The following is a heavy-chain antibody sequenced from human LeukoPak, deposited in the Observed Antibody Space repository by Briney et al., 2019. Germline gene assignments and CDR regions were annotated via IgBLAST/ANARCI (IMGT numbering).Heavy chain of an antibody. J-gene: IGHJ5*02. D-gene: IGHD2-8*01. CDR3: AGEVVRDVSGVDYTWLDP. CDR1: GFNFNTYG. CDR2: IQHDGSDE. V-gene: IGHV3-33*01. Sequence: PGGSLRLSCAASGFNFNTYGMHWVRQTPGKGLEWVAVIQHDGSDEYYADSVKGRFTISRDNSKSLVYLQRDSLRDEDTAVYYCAGEVVRDVSGVDYTWLDPWGQGTLVTVSS.